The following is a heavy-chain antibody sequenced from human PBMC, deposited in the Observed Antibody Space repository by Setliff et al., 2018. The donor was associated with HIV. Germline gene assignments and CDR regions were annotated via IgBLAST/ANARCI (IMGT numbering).Heavy chain of an antibody. CDR2: INHSGNT. J-gene: IGHJ4*02. D-gene: IGHD3-10*01. CDR1: GGSFSGYY. Sequence: SETLSLTCAFHGGSFSGYYWMWIRQSPGEGLEWIGEINHSGNTNYNPSLKSRVTMSGDTSKNQFSLNLTFVTAADTAVYFCARGLGRGSGTYYNPPGYWGPGTLVTVSS. V-gene: IGHV4-34*01. CDR3: ARGLGRGSGTYYNPPGY.